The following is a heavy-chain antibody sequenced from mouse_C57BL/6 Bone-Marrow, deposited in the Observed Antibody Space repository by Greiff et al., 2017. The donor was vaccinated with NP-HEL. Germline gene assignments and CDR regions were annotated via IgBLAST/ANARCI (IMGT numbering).Heavy chain of an antibody. V-gene: IGHV1-19*01. CDR3: ARRGSSSNYAMDY. J-gene: IGHJ4*01. D-gene: IGHD1-1*01. CDR2: INPYNGGT. Sequence: VQLQQSGPVLVKPGASVKMSCKASGYTFTDYYMNWVKQSHGKSLEWIGVINPYNGGTSYNQKFKGQATLTVDKSSSTAYMELNSLTSEDSAVYYCARRGSSSNYAMDYWGQGTSVTVSS. CDR1: GYTFTDYY.